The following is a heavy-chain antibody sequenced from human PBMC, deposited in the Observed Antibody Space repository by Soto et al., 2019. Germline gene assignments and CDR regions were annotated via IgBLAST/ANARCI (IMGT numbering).Heavy chain of an antibody. CDR3: AREETRVGATHPAY. D-gene: IGHD1-26*01. V-gene: IGHV3-21*01. CDR1: GFTFSSYS. J-gene: IGHJ4*02. Sequence: GGSLRLSCAASGFTFSSYSMNWVRQAPGKGLEWVSSISSSSSYIYYADSVKGRFTISRDNAKNSLYLQMNSLRAEDTAVYYCAREETRVGATHPAYWGQGTLVTVSS. CDR2: ISSSSSYI.